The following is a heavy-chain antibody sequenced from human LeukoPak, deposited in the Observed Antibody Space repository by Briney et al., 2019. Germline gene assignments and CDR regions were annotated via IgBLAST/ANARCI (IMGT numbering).Heavy chain of an antibody. CDR2: ISFSSSYI. Sequence: GGSLRLSCAASGFTFSSYEMNWVRQAPGKGLEWVSSISFSSSYIYYADSVKGRFTISRDNAKNSLYLQMNSLRAEDTAVYYCARASRGSAVVLAATASDFWGQGTLVTVSS. D-gene: IGHD2-15*01. J-gene: IGHJ4*02. V-gene: IGHV3-21*01. CDR1: GFTFSSYE. CDR3: ARASRGSAVVLAATASDF.